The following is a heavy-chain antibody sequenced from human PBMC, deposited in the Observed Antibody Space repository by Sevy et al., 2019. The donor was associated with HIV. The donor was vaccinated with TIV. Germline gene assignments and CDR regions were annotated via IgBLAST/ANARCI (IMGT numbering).Heavy chain of an antibody. V-gene: IGHV3-48*03. D-gene: IGHD2-15*01. CDR2: INSGGSTI. Sequence: GGSLRLSCAASGFHFNFYEMNWVRQTPGKGLEWVAYINSGGSTIYDADSVKGRFHISRDNAKKSLYPQMNSVRAEDTAFYSCARDGVGGYHTSIDYWGQGTLVTVSS. CDR1: GFHFNFYE. CDR3: ARDGVGGYHTSIDY. J-gene: IGHJ4*01.